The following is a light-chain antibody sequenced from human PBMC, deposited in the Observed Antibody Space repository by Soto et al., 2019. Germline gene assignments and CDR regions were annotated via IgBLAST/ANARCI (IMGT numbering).Light chain of an antibody. CDR2: DVS. CDR3: CSYAGRYSSV. CDR1: SSDVGTYKY. Sequence: QSALTQPRSVSGSPGQSVTISCTGSSSDVGTYKYVSWYQQHPGKAPKLMIDDVSQRPSGVPDRFSGSKSGNTASLTISGLQAEDESDYYCCSYAGRYSSVFGGGTKLTVL. V-gene: IGLV2-11*01. J-gene: IGLJ2*01.